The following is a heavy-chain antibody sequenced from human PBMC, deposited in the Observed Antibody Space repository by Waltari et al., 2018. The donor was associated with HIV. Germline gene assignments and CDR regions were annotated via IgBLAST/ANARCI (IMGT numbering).Heavy chain of an antibody. J-gene: IGHJ6*02. CDR2: IKQDGSEK. CDR3: ARDPAGYNSGWYNIYYYGMDV. Sequence: EVQLVESGGGLVQPGGSLSLPCEASGFTFSRYWMSGARRAPGKGLEWVATIKQDGSEKYYVDSVKGRFTISRDNAKNSLYLQLNSLRAEDTAVYYCARDPAGYNSGWYNIYYYGMDVWGQGTTVTVSS. CDR1: GFTFSRYW. D-gene: IGHD6-19*01. V-gene: IGHV3-7*01.